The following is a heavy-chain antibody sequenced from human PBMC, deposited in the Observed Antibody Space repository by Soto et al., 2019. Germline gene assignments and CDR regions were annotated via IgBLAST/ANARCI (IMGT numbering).Heavy chain of an antibody. Sequence: PSETLSLTCTVSGVSVSSSSYYWGWIRQPPGKGLGWIGSIYYSAITYSNPSPKSRVTISIDTSKNHFSLKLSSVTAADTAVYYCARHLWGGNYYPRYFDYWGQGTLVTVSS. J-gene: IGHJ4*02. CDR1: GVSVSSSSYY. CDR3: ARHLWGGNYYPRYFDY. D-gene: IGHD1-26*01. V-gene: IGHV4-39*01. CDR2: IYYSAIT.